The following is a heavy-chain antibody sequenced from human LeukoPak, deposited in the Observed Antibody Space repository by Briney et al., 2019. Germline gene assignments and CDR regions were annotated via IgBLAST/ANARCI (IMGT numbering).Heavy chain of an antibody. CDR1: GFTFSSHG. J-gene: IGHJ6*03. D-gene: IGHD3-10*01. Sequence: GGSLRLSCAASGFTFSSHGMHWVRQAPGKGLEWVAFIGYDGSDKYYADSVKGRFTISRDNAKNTLYLQMNSLRAEDTAVYYCARGIGDYYYYMDVWGKGTTVTVSS. CDR2: IGYDGSDK. CDR3: ARGIGDYYYYMDV. V-gene: IGHV3-30*02.